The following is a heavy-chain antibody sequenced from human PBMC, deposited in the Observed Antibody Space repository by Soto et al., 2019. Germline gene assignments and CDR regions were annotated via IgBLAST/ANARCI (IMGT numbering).Heavy chain of an antibody. CDR3: ARGLFPSKRSYYYYYYMDV. CDR1: GGSISSYY. V-gene: IGHV4-59*01. CDR2: IYYSGST. Sequence: SETLSLTCTVSGGSISSYYWSWIRQPPGKGLEWIGYIYYSGSTNYNPSLKSRVTISVDTSKNQFSLKLSSVTAADTAVYYCARGLFPSKRSYYYYYYMDVWGKGTTVTVSS. D-gene: IGHD3-10*02. J-gene: IGHJ6*03.